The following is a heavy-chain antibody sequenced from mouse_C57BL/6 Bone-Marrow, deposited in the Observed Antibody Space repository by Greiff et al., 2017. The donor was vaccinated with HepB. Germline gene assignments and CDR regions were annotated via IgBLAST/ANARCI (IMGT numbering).Heavy chain of an antibody. D-gene: IGHD2-3*01. J-gene: IGHJ3*01. Sequence: DVHLVESGEGLVKPGGSLKLSCAASGFTFSSYAMSWVRQTPEKRLEWVAYISSGGDYIYYADTVKGRFTISRDNARNTLYLQMSSLKSEDTAMYYCTRVGWLLRSFAYGGQGTLVTVSA. V-gene: IGHV5-9-1*02. CDR1: GFTFSSYA. CDR2: ISSGGDYI. CDR3: TRVGWLLRSFAY.